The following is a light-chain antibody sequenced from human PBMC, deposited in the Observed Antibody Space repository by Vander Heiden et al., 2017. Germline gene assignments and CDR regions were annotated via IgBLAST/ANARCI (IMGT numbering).Light chain of an antibody. CDR1: QSIRRY. CDR3: QQSYSTLGFT. J-gene: IGKJ3*01. V-gene: IGKV1-39*01. Sequence: DIQMTQSPSSLSASVGDRVTITCRASQSIRRYLNWYQQKPGKAPKLLIYAASSLQSGVPSRFSGSGSGTDFTLTISSLQPDDFATYYCQQSYSTLGFTFGPGTKVDIK. CDR2: AAS.